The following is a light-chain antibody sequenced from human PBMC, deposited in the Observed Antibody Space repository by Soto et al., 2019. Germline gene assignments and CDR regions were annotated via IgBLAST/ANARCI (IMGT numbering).Light chain of an antibody. CDR1: SGHNTYS. Sequence: QAVLTQPPSASASLGASVKLTCTLSSGHNTYSIAWHQQQPVQGPRYLMKLNSDGSHNKGDGIPDRFSGSSSGTERYLIISSLQSEDEADYYCQTWGTGTVVFGGGTKVTVL. V-gene: IGLV4-69*02. CDR3: QTWGTGTVV. CDR2: LNSDGSH. J-gene: IGLJ2*01.